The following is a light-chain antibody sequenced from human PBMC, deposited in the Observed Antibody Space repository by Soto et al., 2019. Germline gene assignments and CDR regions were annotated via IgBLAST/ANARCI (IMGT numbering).Light chain of an antibody. V-gene: IGKV1D-8*01. CDR1: QGISNY. CDR3: QQYYSFPWT. CDR2: AAS. J-gene: IGKJ1*01. Sequence: VIWMTQSPSLLSASTGDRVTISCRMSQGISNYLAWYQQKPGKAPNVLIYAASTLHSGVPSRFSGSGSGTDFTLTISSLQSEDFATYYCQQYYSFPWTFGQGTKVEIK.